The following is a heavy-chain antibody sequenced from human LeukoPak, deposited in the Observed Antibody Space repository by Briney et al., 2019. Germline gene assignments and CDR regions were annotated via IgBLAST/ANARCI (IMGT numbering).Heavy chain of an antibody. CDR3: ATYDATVTKGFDI. CDR1: GGSISRYY. V-gene: IGHV4-59*08. Sequence: SETLSLTCTVSGGSISRYYWSWIRQPAGRGLEWIGYIYYYGSTNYNPSLKSRLTISVDTSKKQFSLKLGSVTAADTAVYYCATYDATVTKGFDIWGQGTMVTVSS. CDR2: IYYYGST. J-gene: IGHJ3*02. D-gene: IGHD4-17*01.